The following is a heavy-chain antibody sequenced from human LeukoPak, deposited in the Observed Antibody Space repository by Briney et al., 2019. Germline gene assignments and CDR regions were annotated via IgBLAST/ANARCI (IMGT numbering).Heavy chain of an antibody. CDR2: TYWNNDK. CDR1: GFSLRSSGVA. D-gene: IGHD3-10*01. Sequence: SGPTLVKPTQTLTLTCSFSGFSLRSSGVAVAWIRQPPGKALEWLAVTYWNNDKSYSPSLRGRLTITKDTSKNQVVLIMTNMDPVDTATYYCAHKGRGSGSYTMWGQGTLVTVSS. J-gene: IGHJ4*02. V-gene: IGHV2-5*01. CDR3: AHKGRGSGSYTM.